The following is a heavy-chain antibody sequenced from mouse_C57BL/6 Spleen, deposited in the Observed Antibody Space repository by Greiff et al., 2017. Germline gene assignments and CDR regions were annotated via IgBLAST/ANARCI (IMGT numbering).Heavy chain of an antibody. CDR2: ISYDGSN. CDR1: GYSITSGYY. D-gene: IGHD2-4*01. Sequence: EVQLQQSGPGLVKPSQSLSLTCSVTGYSITSGYYWNWIRQFPGNKLEWMGYISYDGSNNYNPSLKNRISINRDTSKNQFFLKLNSVTTEDTATYYCARYDYDDGFDYWGQGTTLTVSS. CDR3: ARYDYDDGFDY. J-gene: IGHJ2*01. V-gene: IGHV3-6*01.